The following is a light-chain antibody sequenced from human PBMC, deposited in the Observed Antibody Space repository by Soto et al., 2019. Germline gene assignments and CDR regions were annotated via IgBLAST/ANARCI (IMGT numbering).Light chain of an antibody. CDR3: SSDTSTSTVL. V-gene: IGLV2-14*01. CDR1: RSDIGAYNY. J-gene: IGLJ3*02. Sequence: QSALTQPASVSGSPGQSITISCTGTRSDIGAYNYVSWYQHQPGKAPKFMMYEVSYRPSGVSNRFSGSKSSNTASLTISGRQAEDEADYFCSSDTSTSTVLFGGGTKLTVL. CDR2: EVS.